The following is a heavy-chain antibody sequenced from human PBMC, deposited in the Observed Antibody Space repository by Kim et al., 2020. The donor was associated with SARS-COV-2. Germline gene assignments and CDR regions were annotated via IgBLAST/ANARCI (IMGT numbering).Heavy chain of an antibody. V-gene: IGHV3-23*01. D-gene: IGHD5-18*01. J-gene: IGHJ6*02. CDR2: ISGSGGST. CDR3: AKMDTAMGGYYYYGMDV. Sequence: GGSLRLSCAASGFTFSSYAMSWVRQAPGKGLEWVSAISGSGGSTYYADSVKGRFTISRDNSKNTLYLQMNSLRAEDTAVYYCAKMDTAMGGYYYYGMDVWGHGATVTVSS. CDR1: GFTFSSYA.